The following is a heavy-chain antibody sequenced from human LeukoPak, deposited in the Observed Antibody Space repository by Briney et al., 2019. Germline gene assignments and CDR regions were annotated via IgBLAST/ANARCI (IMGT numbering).Heavy chain of an antibody. Sequence: PGGSLRLSCAASGFTFDDYAMHWVRQAPGKGLEWVSGISWNSGSIGYADSVKGRFTISRDNSKNTLYLQMNSLRAEDTAVYYCAKSPSLSHYDSSGYLFYFDYWGQGTLVTVSS. J-gene: IGHJ4*02. CDR1: GFTFDDYA. CDR2: ISWNSGSI. V-gene: IGHV3-9*01. CDR3: AKSPSLSHYDSSGYLFYFDY. D-gene: IGHD3-22*01.